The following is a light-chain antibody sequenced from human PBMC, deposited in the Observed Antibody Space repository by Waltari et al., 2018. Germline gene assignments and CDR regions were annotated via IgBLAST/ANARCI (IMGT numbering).Light chain of an antibody. J-gene: IGKJ1*01. V-gene: IGKV3-11*01. CDR2: DAS. CDR3: QQRSNWPPT. CDR1: QSVSSY. Sequence: ENVLTQSPATLSLSPGERATLSCRASQSVSSYLAWYQQKPGQAPRLLIYDASNRATGIPARFSGSGTGTDFTLTISSLEPEDFAVYYCQQRSNWPPTFCQGTKVEIK.